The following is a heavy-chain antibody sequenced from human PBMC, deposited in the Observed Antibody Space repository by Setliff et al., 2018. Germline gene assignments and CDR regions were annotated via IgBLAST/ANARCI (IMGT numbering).Heavy chain of an antibody. CDR1: GGSISGHW. Sequence: KPSETLSLTCTVSGGSISGHWWNWMRQSPGKGLEWIGSIYYGGTTNYNPSLRTRVTISGDTSKNQLSLKLTSVTAADTAVYYCARYTSSWHDYWGQGTLVTVSS. D-gene: IGHD6-13*01. CDR2: IYYGGTT. J-gene: IGHJ4*02. V-gene: IGHV4-59*11. CDR3: ARYTSSWHDY.